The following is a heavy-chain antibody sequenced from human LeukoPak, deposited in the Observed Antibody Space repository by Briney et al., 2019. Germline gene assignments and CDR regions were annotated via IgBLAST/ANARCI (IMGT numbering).Heavy chain of an antibody. CDR2: IRSKANSYAT. CDR1: GFTFSGSA. CDR3: TRLVGDTGVYYYVQ. D-gene: IGHD3-22*01. J-gene: IGHJ4*02. Sequence: GGSLRLSCAASGFTFSGSALHWVRQASGKGLEWVGRIRSKANSYATAYAASVNGRFTISRDDSKNTAYLQMNSLKTEDTAMYYCTRLVGDTGVYYYVQWGQGTLVTVSS. V-gene: IGHV3-73*01.